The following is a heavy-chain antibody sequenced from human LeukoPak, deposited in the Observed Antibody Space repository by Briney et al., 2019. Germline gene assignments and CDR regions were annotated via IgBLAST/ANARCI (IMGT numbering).Heavy chain of an antibody. CDR2: IESKTDGGTT. V-gene: IGHV3-15*04. D-gene: IGHD3-10*01. J-gene: IGHJ4*02. CDR1: GFSFSDAW. Sequence: NSGRSLRLSCAASGFSFSDAWMSWVRQIPGKGLEWVGRIESKTDGGTTDYAAPVKGRFTISRDDSTNTLYLQMNSLKSEDTAVYYCTTYGSGRKFDYWGQGILVTVSS. CDR3: TTYGSGRKFDY.